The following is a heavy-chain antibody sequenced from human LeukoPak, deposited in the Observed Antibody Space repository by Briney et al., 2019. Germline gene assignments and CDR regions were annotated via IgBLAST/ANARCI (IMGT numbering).Heavy chain of an antibody. V-gene: IGHV4-39*07. CDR2: INHSGST. CDR1: GGSISSGSYY. CDR3: ARGVDSSGYYYVISRGWFDP. J-gene: IGHJ5*02. D-gene: IGHD3-22*01. Sequence: PSETLSLTCTVSGGSISSGSYYWSWIRQPPGKGLEWIGEINHSGSTNYNPSLKSRVTISVDTSKNQFSLKLSSVTAADTAVYYCARGVDSSGYYYVISRGWFDPWGQGTLVTVSS.